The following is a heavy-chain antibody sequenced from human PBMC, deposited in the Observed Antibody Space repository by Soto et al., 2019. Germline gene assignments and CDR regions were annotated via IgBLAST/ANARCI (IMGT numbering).Heavy chain of an antibody. CDR2: IWYDGSNK. J-gene: IGHJ4*02. D-gene: IGHD4-17*01. CDR3: ARDRDPMTTVTEIGC. Sequence: QVQLVESGGGVVQPGRSLRLSCAASGFTFSNYGMHWVRQAPGKGLEWVAVIWYDGSNKYYGDSVKGRFTISRDNSKNTLYLQMNGLRGEDMAVYYCARDRDPMTTVTEIGCWGQGTLVTVSS. V-gene: IGHV3-33*01. CDR1: GFTFSNYG.